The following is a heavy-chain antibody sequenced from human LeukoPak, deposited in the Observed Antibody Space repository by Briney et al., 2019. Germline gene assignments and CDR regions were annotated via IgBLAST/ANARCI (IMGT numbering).Heavy chain of an antibody. CDR2: ISWNSGSI. J-gene: IGHJ4*02. V-gene: IGHV3-9*01. D-gene: IGHD3-16*02. CDR3: AKDSGVWGSYRPNLDFDY. CDR1: GFTFDDHA. Sequence: GGSLRLSCAASGFTFDDHAMHWVRQAPGKGLEWVSGISWNSGSIGYADSVKGRFTISRDNAKNSLYLQMNSLRAEDTALYYCAKDSGVWGSYRPNLDFDYWGQGTLVTVSS.